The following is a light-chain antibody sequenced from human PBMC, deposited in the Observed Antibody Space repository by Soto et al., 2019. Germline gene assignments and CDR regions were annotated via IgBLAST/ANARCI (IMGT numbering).Light chain of an antibody. V-gene: IGKV3-11*01. CDR2: DAS. CDR1: QSVYNNY. Sequence: EIVLTQSPGSLSLSPGERATLSCRASQSVYNNYIAWYQQKPGQAPRLLIYDASNRATGIPARFSGSGSGTDFTLTISSLEPEDFAVYYCQQRSNWPRLTFGGGTKVEIK. J-gene: IGKJ4*01. CDR3: QQRSNWPRLT.